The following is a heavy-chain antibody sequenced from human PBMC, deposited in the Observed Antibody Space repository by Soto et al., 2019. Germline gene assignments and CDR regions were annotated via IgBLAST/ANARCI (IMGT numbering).Heavy chain of an antibody. D-gene: IGHD2-2*01. J-gene: IGHJ4*02. Sequence: GASVKVSCKASGYTFTSYGSSWVRQAHGQGLEWMGWISAYNGNTNYAQKLQGRVTMTTDTSTSTAYMELRSLRSDDTAVYYCAWAYCSSTSCFPPEFDYWGQGTLVTVSS. CDR3: AWAYCSSTSCFPPEFDY. CDR1: GYTFTSYG. CDR2: ISAYNGNT. V-gene: IGHV1-18*01.